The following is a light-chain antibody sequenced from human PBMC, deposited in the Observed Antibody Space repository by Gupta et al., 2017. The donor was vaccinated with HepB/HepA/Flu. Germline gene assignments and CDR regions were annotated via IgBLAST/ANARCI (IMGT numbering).Light chain of an antibody. CDR3: QQYNTWPRT. Sequence: VMTQSPATLSVSPGERATLSCRASQSVNNNLACIQHQPGQAPRLLIYDASTRATGIPARFSGSGSGTEFTLTISSLQSGDFAVYYCQQYNTWPRTFGQGAKLE. J-gene: IGKJ1*01. CDR2: DAS. CDR1: QSVNNN. V-gene: IGKV3-15*01.